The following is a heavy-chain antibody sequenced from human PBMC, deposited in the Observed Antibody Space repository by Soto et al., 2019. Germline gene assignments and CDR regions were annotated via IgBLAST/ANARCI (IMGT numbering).Heavy chain of an antibody. CDR3: AREGSSGLFDF. CDR1: GFSFSDYY. CDR2: ISGNGLYK. Sequence: GGALRLSCSDSGFSFSDYYIDWIRHTPGRGLEWLSYISGNGLYKIYADSMEGRFTISRDNAKNSVYLQLTNLGADDTAVYYCAREGSSGLFDFWGQGALVTVSS. D-gene: IGHD6-25*01. V-gene: IGHV3-11*05. J-gene: IGHJ4*02.